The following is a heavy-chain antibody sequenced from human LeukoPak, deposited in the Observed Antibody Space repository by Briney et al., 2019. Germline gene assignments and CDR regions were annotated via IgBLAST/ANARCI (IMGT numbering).Heavy chain of an antibody. CDR3: ARVRPKPETRGGRWQYYFDY. V-gene: IGHV4-38-2*01. CDR1: RYSISSGYY. J-gene: IGHJ4*02. Sequence: PSGTLSLTCAVSRYSISSGYYWGWVRQPPVRGLEWIGRIYHRGSTYYNPSLKSRVTISVDTSKNQFSLKLSSVTAEDTAVYYCARVRPKPETRGGRWQYYFDYWGQGALVTVPS. D-gene: IGHD1-14*01. CDR2: IYHRGST.